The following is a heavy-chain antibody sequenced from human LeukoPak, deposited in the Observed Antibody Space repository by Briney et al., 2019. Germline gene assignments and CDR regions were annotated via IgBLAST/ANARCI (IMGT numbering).Heavy chain of an antibody. D-gene: IGHD3-10*01. Sequence: SETLSLTCTVSGGSIRTYYWSWIRQPPGKGLEWIGYIYYSGTTHYNPSLKSGVTISLDTSNNHFSLRLSSVTAADTAVYYCARYYYGSGSYYNIAYFDYWGQGTLVTVSS. J-gene: IGHJ4*02. CDR3: ARYYYGSGSYYNIAYFDY. V-gene: IGHV4-59*01. CDR2: IYYSGTT. CDR1: GGSIRTYY.